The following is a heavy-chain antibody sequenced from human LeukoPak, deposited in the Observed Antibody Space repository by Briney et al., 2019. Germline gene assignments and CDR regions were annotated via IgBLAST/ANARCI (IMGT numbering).Heavy chain of an antibody. V-gene: IGHV5-51*01. CDR1: GYSFTSYW. J-gene: IGHJ3*02. Sequence: GESLKISCKGSGYSFTSYWIGWVRQMPDKGLEWMGIIYPGDSDTRYSPSFQGQVTISADKSISTAYLQWSSLKASDTAMYYCARQTTSYDILTGHLNADAFDIWGQGTMVTVSS. CDR2: IYPGDSDT. CDR3: ARQTTSYDILTGHLNADAFDI. D-gene: IGHD3-9*01.